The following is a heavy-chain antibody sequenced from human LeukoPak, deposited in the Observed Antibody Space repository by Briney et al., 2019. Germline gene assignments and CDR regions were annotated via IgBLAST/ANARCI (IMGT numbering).Heavy chain of an antibody. CDR1: GFTFSSYS. Sequence: RGSLRLSCAASGFTFSSYSMNWVRQAPGKGLEWVSRISGSGESTYYADSVKGRFTISRDNSKNTLYLQMNSLRAEDTAVYYCAKDATRWGSPVNWFDPWGQGTLVTVSS. CDR2: ISGSGEST. V-gene: IGHV3-23*01. J-gene: IGHJ5*02. CDR3: AKDATRWGSPVNWFDP. D-gene: IGHD3-16*01.